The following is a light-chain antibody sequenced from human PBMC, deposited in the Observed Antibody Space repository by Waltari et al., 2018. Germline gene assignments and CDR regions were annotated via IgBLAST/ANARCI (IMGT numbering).Light chain of an antibody. CDR1: HSVLDYFNNKDS. J-gene: IGKJ2*01. V-gene: IGKV4-1*01. CDR2: WAS. Sequence: DIMMTQSPDVLAVSLGERASIKCKSSHSVLDYFNNKDSLAWYQQKAGQPPRLLIHWASPRETGVPDRFSGSGSGTDFTLTITSLQAEDAALYYCQQYYGPPYNFGQGTRLEIK. CDR3: QQYYGPPYN.